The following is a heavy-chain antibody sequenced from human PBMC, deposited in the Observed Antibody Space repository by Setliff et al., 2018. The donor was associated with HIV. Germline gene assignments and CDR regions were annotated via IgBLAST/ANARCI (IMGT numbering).Heavy chain of an antibody. J-gene: IGHJ4*02. CDR3: AKDSHYSRYSSSWGIFDF. CDR1: GFTFNSYP. CDR2: IWFDGSTE. V-gene: IGHV3-33*03. Sequence: GGSLRLSCAASGFTFNSYPMHWVRQAPGKGLEWVAVIWFDGSTEYYADSMKGRFTISRDNSKATVYLQMNSLRAEDTAVYYCAKDSHYSRYSSSWGIFDFWGQGILVTVSS. D-gene: IGHD6-13*01.